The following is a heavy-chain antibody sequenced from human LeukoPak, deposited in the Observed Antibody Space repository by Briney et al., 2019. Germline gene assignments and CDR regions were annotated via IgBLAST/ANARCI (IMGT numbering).Heavy chain of an antibody. J-gene: IGHJ4*02. CDR2: IDYDSSHI. CDR3: TRDPLRYLRVGHYDY. CDR1: GFTFSTTA. V-gene: IGHV3-21*01. Sequence: GGSLRLSCAASGFTFSTTAMNWVRQVPGKGLEWVSSIDYDSSHIYYAASVRGRFTISRDNARDSVYLQMDSLRVEDTAVYYCTRDPLRYLRVGHYDYWGQGTLVAVSS. D-gene: IGHD3-9*01.